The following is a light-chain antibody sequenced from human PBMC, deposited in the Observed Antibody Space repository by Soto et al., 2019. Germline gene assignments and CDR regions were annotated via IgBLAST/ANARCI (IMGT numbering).Light chain of an antibody. V-gene: IGKV1-27*01. J-gene: IGKJ4*01. CDR3: QKYNSAPHT. CDR2: AAS. Sequence: DIQMTQSPSSLSASVGDRVTITCRTSQDISNYLAWYQQKPGKVPKLLIYAASTLQSGVPSRFSGGGSGTDFSLTISSLQPEDVATYYCQKYNSAPHTFGGGNKVDIQ. CDR1: QDISNY.